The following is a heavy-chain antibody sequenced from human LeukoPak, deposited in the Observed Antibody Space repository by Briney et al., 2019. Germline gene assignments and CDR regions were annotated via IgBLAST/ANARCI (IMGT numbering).Heavy chain of an antibody. J-gene: IGHJ5*02. V-gene: IGHV4-39*01. CDR2: IYYSGST. CDR1: GGSISSSSYY. Sequence: SETLSLTCTVSGGSISSSSYYWGWIRQPPGKGLEWIGSIYYSGSTYYNPSLKRRVSISVDTSKNQFSLKLSSVTAADTSVYYCARHGIVVLVGGAVWFDPWGQGTLVTVSS. CDR3: ARHGIVVLVGGAVWFDP. D-gene: IGHD2-15*01.